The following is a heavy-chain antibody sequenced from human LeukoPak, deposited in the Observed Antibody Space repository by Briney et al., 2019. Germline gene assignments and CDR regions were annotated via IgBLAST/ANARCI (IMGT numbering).Heavy chain of an antibody. J-gene: IGHJ4*02. V-gene: IGHV3-23*01. CDR3: AKVVAVAGTRYFDY. Sequence: PGGSLRLSCAASGFPFSSYAMTWVRLSPGKGLEWVSSIRPGADKTYYADSVKGRFTISRDNSKNTLYLQMNSLRAEDTAVYYCAKVVAVAGTRYFDYWGQGTLVTVSS. D-gene: IGHD6-19*01. CDR2: IRPGADKT. CDR1: GFPFSSYA.